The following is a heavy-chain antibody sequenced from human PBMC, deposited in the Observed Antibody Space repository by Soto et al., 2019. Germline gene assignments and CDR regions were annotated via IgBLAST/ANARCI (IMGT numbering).Heavy chain of an antibody. CDR1: GYTFTIYA. J-gene: IGHJ4*02. Sequence: ASVKVSCKASGYTFTIYAMHWVRQAPGQRLEWMGWINAGNGNTKYSQKFQGRVTITRDTSASTAYMELSSLRSEDTAVYYCARLGCSSTSCFFDYWGQGTLVTVSS. CDR2: INAGNGNT. V-gene: IGHV1-3*01. CDR3: ARLGCSSTSCFFDY. D-gene: IGHD2-2*01.